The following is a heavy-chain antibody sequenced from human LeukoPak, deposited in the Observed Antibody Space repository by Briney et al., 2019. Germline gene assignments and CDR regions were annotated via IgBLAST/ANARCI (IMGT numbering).Heavy chain of an antibody. CDR1: GYTFSSYW. V-gene: IGHV5-51*01. J-gene: IGHJ4*02. CDR3: SRRGVGSDDY. D-gene: IGHD3-10*01. CDR2: IHPGDSDT. Sequence: GESLKISCKSSGYTFSSYWIGWVRQMPGKGLEWMGIIHPGDSDTRYSPSFQGQVTISADKSASTVYLQWSSLKASDSAMYYCSRRGVGSDDYWGQGTLLIVSS.